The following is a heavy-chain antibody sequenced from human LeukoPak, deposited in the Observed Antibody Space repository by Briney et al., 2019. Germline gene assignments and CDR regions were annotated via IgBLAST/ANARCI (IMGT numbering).Heavy chain of an antibody. D-gene: IGHD6-13*01. V-gene: IGHV3-7*01. Sequence: GGSLRLSCAASGFTLSRYRMSWVRQAPGKGLEWVANIKQDGSEKYYVESVKGRFTISRDNAKNSLYLQMSSLRVEDTAIYYCSRDIAAVPAGDYWGQGTLVTVSS. CDR3: SRDIAAVPAGDY. CDR2: IKQDGSEK. J-gene: IGHJ4*02. CDR1: GFTLSRYR.